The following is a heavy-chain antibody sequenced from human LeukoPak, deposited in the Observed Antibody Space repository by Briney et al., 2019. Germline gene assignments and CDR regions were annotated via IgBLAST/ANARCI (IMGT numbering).Heavy chain of an antibody. CDR3: ARAKAYCSSTSCRDNWVDP. V-gene: IGHV1-18*04. Sequence: ASVKVSCKASGYSFTAFYIHWVRQAPGQGLEWMGWISAYNGNTNYAQKLQGRVTMTTDTSTSTAYMELRSLRSDDTAVYYCARAKAYCSSTSCRDNWVDPWGQGTLVTVSS. J-gene: IGHJ5*02. CDR2: ISAYNGNT. D-gene: IGHD2-2*01. CDR1: GYSFTAFY.